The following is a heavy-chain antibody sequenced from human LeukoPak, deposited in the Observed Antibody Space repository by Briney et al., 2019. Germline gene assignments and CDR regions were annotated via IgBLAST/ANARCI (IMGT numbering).Heavy chain of an antibody. V-gene: IGHV5-10-1*01. D-gene: IGHD2-15*01. CDR2: ASPSDSET. Sequence: GESLKISCTASGYSFTSYWISWVRQMPGEGLEWMGRASPSDSETYYSPAFRGHVTMSVDKSISIAYLHWSSLRASDTAIYYCARVVCSGDTCYPRNWFDPWGQGTLVTVSS. CDR1: GYSFTSYW. CDR3: ARVVCSGDTCYPRNWFDP. J-gene: IGHJ5*02.